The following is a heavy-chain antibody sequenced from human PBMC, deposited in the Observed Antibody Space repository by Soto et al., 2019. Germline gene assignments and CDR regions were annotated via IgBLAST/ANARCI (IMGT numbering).Heavy chain of an antibody. CDR1: GGSISSYY. V-gene: IGHV4-59*01. CDR2: MYSSGSA. CDR3: ARDHQSSSGYDYTYYFDY. J-gene: IGHJ4*02. D-gene: IGHD5-12*01. Sequence: SETLSLTCTVSGGSISSYYWSWIRQPPGKGLEWIGYMYSSGSAYYNPSLKSRVTISVDTSKNQFSLKVSSVTAADTAVYYCARDHQSSSGYDYTYYFDYWGQGTLVTVSS.